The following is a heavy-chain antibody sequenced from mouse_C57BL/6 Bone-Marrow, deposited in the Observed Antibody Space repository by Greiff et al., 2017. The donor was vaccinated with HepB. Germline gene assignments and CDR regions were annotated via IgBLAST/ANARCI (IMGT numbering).Heavy chain of an antibody. J-gene: IGHJ3*01. CDR3: ASDNDYDSVRFAH. CDR2: SRNKANDYTT. Sequence: EVQRVESGGGLVQSGRSLRLSCATSGFTFSDFYMEWVRQAPGKGLEWIAASRNKANDYTTEYSASVKGRFIVSRDTSQSILYLQMNALRAEDTAIYYCASDNDYDSVRFAHWGQGTLVTVSA. V-gene: IGHV7-1*01. CDR1: GFTFSDFY. D-gene: IGHD2-4*01.